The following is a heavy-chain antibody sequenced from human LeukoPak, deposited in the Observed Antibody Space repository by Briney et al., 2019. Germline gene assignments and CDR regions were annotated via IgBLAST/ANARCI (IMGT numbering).Heavy chain of an antibody. V-gene: IGHV3-30-3*01. Sequence: PGRSLRLSCAASGFTFSSYAMHWVRQAPGKGVEWVAVISYDGSNKYYADSVKGRFTISRDNSKNTLYLQMNSLRAEDTAVYYCARGRYYDILTGQPPFDYWGQGTLVTVSS. CDR2: ISYDGSNK. J-gene: IGHJ4*02. D-gene: IGHD3-9*01. CDR3: ARGRYYDILTGQPPFDY. CDR1: GFTFSSYA.